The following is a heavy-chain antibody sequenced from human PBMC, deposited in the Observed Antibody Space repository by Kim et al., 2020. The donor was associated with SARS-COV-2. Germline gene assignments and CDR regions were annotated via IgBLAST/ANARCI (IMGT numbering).Heavy chain of an antibody. CDR1: GFTFSSYA. V-gene: IGHV3-23*01. Sequence: GGSLRLSCAASGFTFSSYAMSWVRQAPGKGLEWVSAISGSGGSTYYADSVKGRFTISRDNSKNTLYLQMNSLRAEDTAVYYCAKEPRTGTPETNWFDPWGQGTLVTVSS. CDR2: ISGSGGST. D-gene: IGHD1-1*01. J-gene: IGHJ5*02. CDR3: AKEPRTGTPETNWFDP.